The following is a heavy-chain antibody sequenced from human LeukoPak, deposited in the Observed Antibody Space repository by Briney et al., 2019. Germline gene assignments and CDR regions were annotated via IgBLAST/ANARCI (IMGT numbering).Heavy chain of an antibody. V-gene: IGHV4-34*01. CDR1: GGSFSGYY. D-gene: IGHD2-2*02. J-gene: IGHJ6*03. CDR3: VRSPRYCSSTSCYTPGRGYYYYMDV. Sequence: SETLSLTCAVYGGSFSGYYWSWIRQPPGKGLEWIGEINHSGSTNYNPSLKSRVTISVDTSKNQFSLKLSSVTAADTAVYYCVRSPRYCSSTSCYTPGRGYYYYMDVWGKGTTVTVSS. CDR2: INHSGST.